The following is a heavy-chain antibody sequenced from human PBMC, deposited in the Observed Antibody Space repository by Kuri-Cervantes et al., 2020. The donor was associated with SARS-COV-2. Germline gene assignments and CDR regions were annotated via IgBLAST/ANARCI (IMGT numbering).Heavy chain of an antibody. CDR2: IPYDGSNE. J-gene: IGHJ5*01. CDR3: AKDRVGVLDS. Sequence: GESLKISCAASGFTFSSCAMHWVRLAPGKGLEWVAFIPYDGSNEYYADSVRGRFTISRDNSNNTLYLQVNSLRAEDTALYYCAKDRVGVLDSWGQGTQVTVSS. CDR1: GFTFSSCA. V-gene: IGHV3-30*01. D-gene: IGHD2-21*01.